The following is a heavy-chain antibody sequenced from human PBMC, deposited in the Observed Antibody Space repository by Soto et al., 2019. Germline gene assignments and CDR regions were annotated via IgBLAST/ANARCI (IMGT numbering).Heavy chain of an antibody. CDR2: INHSGST. D-gene: IGHD1-26*01. Sequence: SETLSLTCAVYGGSFSGYYWSWIRQPPGKGLEWIGEINHSGSTNYNPSLKSRVTISVDTSKNQFSLKLSSVTAADTAVYYCAREAFLVGATGHLYYYGMDVWGQGTTVTVFS. J-gene: IGHJ6*02. CDR3: AREAFLVGATGHLYYYGMDV. CDR1: GGSFSGYY. V-gene: IGHV4-34*01.